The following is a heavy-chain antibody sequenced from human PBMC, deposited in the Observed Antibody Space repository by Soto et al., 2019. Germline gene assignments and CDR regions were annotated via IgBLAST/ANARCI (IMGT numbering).Heavy chain of an antibody. J-gene: IGHJ4*02. CDR2: ISANNGNT. V-gene: IGHV1-18*01. CDR1: GYTFTSYG. Sequence: QVQLVQSGAEVKKPGASVKVSCKASGYTFTSYGISWVRQAPGQRLEWMGWISANNGNTNYAQKIQGRVTMTTDTSTSTAYMELRSLRSDDTAVYYCARDGRYSGSYGGYYFDYWGQGTLVTVSS. CDR3: ARDGRYSGSYGGYYFDY. D-gene: IGHD1-26*01.